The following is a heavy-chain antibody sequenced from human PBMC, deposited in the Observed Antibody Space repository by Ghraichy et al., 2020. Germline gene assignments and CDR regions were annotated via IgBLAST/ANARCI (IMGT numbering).Heavy chain of an antibody. J-gene: IGHJ4*02. CDR2: IFSNDEK. CDR1: GFSLSNARMG. Sequence: SGPTLVKPTETLTLTCTVSGFSLSNARMGVSWIRQPPGKALEWLAHIFSNDEKSYSTSLKSRLTISKDTSKSQVVLTMTNMDPVDTATYYCARISRRSGIAAAGGGVDYWGQGTLVTVSS. V-gene: IGHV2-26*01. D-gene: IGHD6-13*01. CDR3: ARISRRSGIAAAGGGVDY.